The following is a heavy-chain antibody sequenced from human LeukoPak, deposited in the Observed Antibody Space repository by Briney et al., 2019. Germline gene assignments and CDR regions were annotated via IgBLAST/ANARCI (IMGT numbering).Heavy chain of an antibody. J-gene: IGHJ4*02. CDR2: ISWNGGSI. CDR3: AKDGGSGSHLDY. D-gene: IGHD3-10*01. CDR1: GFTFDDYA. V-gene: IGHV3-9*01. Sequence: GGSLRLSCAASGFTFDDYAMHWVRQAPGKGLEWVSGISWNGGSIGYADSVKGRFTISRDNAKNSLYLQMNSLRAEDTALYYCAKDGGSGSHLDYWGQGTLVTVSS.